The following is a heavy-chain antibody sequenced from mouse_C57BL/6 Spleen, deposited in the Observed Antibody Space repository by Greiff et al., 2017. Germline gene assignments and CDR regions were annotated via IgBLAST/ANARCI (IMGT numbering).Heavy chain of an antibody. V-gene: IGHV14-4*01. J-gene: IGHJ2*01. CDR1: GFNIKDDY. Sequence: EVKLMESGAELVRPGASVKLSCTASGFNIKDDYMHWVKQRPEQGLEWIGWIDPENGDTEYASKFQGKATITADTSSNTAYLQLSSLTSEDTAVYYCTRIYYYGSKNYWGQGTTLTVSS. CDR3: TRIYYYGSKNY. D-gene: IGHD1-1*01. CDR2: IDPENGDT.